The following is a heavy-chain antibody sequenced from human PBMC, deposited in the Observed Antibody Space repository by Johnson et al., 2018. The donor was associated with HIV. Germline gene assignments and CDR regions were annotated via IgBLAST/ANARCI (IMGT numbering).Heavy chain of an antibody. D-gene: IGHD3-22*01. Sequence: VQLVESGGGVVQPGRSLRLSCAAYGFTFSSYWMHWVRQAPGKGLVWVSRINSDGSSTSYADSVKGRFTISRNTLYLQMNSLRAEDTAVYYCARANFNYYDSSGPDGHDAFDIWGQGTMVTVSS. J-gene: IGHJ3*02. CDR1: GFTFSSYW. CDR2: INSDGSST. V-gene: IGHV3-74*02. CDR3: ARANFNYYDSSGPDGHDAFDI.